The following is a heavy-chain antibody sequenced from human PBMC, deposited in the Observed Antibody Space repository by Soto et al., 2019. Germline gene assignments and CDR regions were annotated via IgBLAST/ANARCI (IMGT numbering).Heavy chain of an antibody. CDR2: IIPILGIA. CDR3: AARKDCSSTSCQLYY. J-gene: IGHJ4*02. V-gene: IGHV1-69*02. D-gene: IGHD2-2*01. CDR1: GGTFSSYT. Sequence: QVQLVQSGAEVKKPGSLVKVSCKASGGTFSSYTISWVRQAPGQGLEWMGRIIPILGIANYAQKFQGRVTITADKSTSTAYMELSSLRSEDTAVYYCAARKDCSSTSCQLYYWGQGTLVTVSS.